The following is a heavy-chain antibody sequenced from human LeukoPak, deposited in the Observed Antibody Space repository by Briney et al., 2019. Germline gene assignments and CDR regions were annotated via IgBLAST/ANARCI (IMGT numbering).Heavy chain of an antibody. CDR2: ISSRGSTI. J-gene: IGHJ4*02. D-gene: IGHD6-19*01. Sequence: GGALRLSCAASGFTFSEYYMSWLRQAPGKGLEWVSYISSRGSTIYYADSVKCRFTISRDNAKNSLYLQMNSLRAEDTAVYYCANIVSSGWMFDDWGQGTLVTVSS. CDR3: ANIVSSGWMFDD. V-gene: IGHV3-11*01. CDR1: GFTFSEYY.